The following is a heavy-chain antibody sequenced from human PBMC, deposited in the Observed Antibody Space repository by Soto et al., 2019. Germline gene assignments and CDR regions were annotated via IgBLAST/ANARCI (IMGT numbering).Heavy chain of an antibody. J-gene: IGHJ4*02. CDR3: ARDVYSSSTSDY. V-gene: IGHV4-4*02. D-gene: IGHD6-6*01. CDR1: GGSISSSNW. CDR2: IYHSGST. Sequence: PSETLSLTCAVSGGSISSSNWWSWVRQPPGKGLEWIGEIYHSGSTNYNPSLKSRVTISVDKPKNQFSLKLSSVTAADTAVYYCARDVYSSSTSDYWGQGTLVTVSS.